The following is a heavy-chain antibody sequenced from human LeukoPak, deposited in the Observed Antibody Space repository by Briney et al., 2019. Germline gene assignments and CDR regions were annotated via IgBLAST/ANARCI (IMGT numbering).Heavy chain of an antibody. V-gene: IGHV4-31*03. D-gene: IGHD2-21*02. CDR2: IYYSGST. J-gene: IGHJ4*02. Sequence: SETLSLTCTVSGDSVSNSLYYWSWIRQPPGKGLEWIGYIYYSGSTYYNPSLKSRVTISVDTSKNQFSLKLSSVTAADMAVYYCARDRRMVATALPYYFDYWGQGTLVTVSS. CDR3: ARDRRMVATALPYYFDY. CDR1: GDSVSNSLYY.